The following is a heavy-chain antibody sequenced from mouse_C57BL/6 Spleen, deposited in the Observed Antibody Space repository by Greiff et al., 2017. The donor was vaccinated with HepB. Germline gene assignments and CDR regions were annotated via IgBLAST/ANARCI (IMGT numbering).Heavy chain of an antibody. J-gene: IGHJ2*01. D-gene: IGHD1-1*01. CDR2: IYPGDGDT. CDR3: ARGTTVVGDYFDY. CDR1: GYAFSSYW. V-gene: IGHV1-80*01. Sequence: VQLQQSGAELVKPGASVKISCKASGYAFSSYWMNWVKQRPGKGLEWIGQIYPGDGDTNYNGKFKGKATLTEDKASSTAYMQLSSLTSEDSAVYFCARGTTVVGDYFDYWGQGTTLTVSS.